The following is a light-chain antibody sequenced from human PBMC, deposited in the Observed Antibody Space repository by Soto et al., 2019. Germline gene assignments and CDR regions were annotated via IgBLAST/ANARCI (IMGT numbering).Light chain of an antibody. CDR1: ASDVGGYNS. V-gene: IGLV2-14*01. CDR3: ISYTTSYTYV. CDR2: EVN. J-gene: IGLJ1*01. Sequence: QSALTQPASVSGSPGQSITISCTGTASDVGGYNSVSWFQQHPGKAPKLMIYEVNYRPSGVSNRFSGSKSGDTASLTISGLQAEDEADYFCISYTTSYTYVFGTGTKVTVL.